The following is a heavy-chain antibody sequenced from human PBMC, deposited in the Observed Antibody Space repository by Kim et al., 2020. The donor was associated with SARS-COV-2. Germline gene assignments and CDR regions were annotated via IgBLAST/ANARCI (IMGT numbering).Heavy chain of an antibody. CDR2: ISGDGGST. CDR3: AKVVASGGGTYDYIWGSYRLDAFDI. V-gene: IGHV3-43*02. J-gene: IGHJ3*02. D-gene: IGHD3-16*02. CDR1: GFTFDDYA. Sequence: GGSLRLSCAASGFTFDDYAMHWVRQAPGKGLEWVSLISGDGGSTYYADSVKGRFTISRDNSKNSLYLQMNSLRTEDTALYYCAKVVASGGGTYDYIWGSYRLDAFDIWGQGTMVTVSS.